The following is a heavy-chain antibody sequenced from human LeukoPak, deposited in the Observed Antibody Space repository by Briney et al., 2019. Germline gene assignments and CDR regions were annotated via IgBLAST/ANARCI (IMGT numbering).Heavy chain of an antibody. CDR1: GFTFSNYW. D-gene: IGHD5-18*01. Sequence: GGSLRLSCAASGFTFSNYWMNWVRQAPGKGREGVANIKGDGTEINYVDSVTGRFTIYRDTPKHSLYLQLNSLRAEDTAVYYCAGGYNIDYWGQGTLVHVSS. CDR3: AGGYNIDY. J-gene: IGHJ4*02. CDR2: IKGDGTEI. V-gene: IGHV3-7*01.